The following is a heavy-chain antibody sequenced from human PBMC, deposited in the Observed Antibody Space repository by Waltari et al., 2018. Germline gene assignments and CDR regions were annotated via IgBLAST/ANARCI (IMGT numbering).Heavy chain of an antibody. CDR2: ISYDGSNK. D-gene: IGHD1-26*01. CDR1: GFTFSSYA. V-gene: IGHV3-30-3*01. CDR3: ARGAPSGIYLRAPFDY. Sequence: QVQLVEPGGGVVQPGRSLSPSCAASGFTFSSYARHGFRQAPGKGLEGVAVISYDGSNKSYADSVKGRFTISRDNSNNTLYLQMNSLRAEDTAVYYCARGAPSGIYLRAPFDYWGQGTLVTVSS. J-gene: IGHJ4*02.